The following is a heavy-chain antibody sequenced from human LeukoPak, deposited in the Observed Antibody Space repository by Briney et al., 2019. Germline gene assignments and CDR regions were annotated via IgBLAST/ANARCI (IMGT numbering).Heavy chain of an antibody. J-gene: IGHJ4*02. D-gene: IGHD6-19*01. CDR2: IYPGDSDT. V-gene: IGHV5-51*01. CDR3: ARHTTNSSGWQE. Sequence: PXXGXXXLGIIYPGDSDTTYSPSFQGQVTISADKSISTAYLQWSSLKASDTAMYYCARHTTNSSGWQEWGQGTLVTVSS.